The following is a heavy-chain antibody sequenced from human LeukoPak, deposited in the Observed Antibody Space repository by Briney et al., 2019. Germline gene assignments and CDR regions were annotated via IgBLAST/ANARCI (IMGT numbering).Heavy chain of an antibody. D-gene: IGHD3-22*01. CDR2: ISWDGGST. CDR1: GFTFDEYT. CDR3: AKDAPPYYYDSSGYSHYFGY. J-gene: IGHJ4*02. V-gene: IGHV3-43*01. Sequence: GGSPRLSCAASGFTFDEYTMHWVRQAPGKGLEWVSLISWDGGSTYYADSVKGRFTISRDNSKNSLYLQMNSLRTEDTALYYCAKDAPPYYYDSSGYSHYFGYWGQGTLVTVSS.